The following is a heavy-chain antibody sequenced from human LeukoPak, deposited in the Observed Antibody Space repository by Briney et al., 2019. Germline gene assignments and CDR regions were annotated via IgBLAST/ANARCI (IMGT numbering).Heavy chain of an antibody. Sequence: PGGSLRLSCAASGFTFSNAWMSWVRQAPGKGLEWVGRIKSKTDGGTTDYAAPVKGRFTISRDDSKNTLYLQMNSPKTEDTAVYYCTTAPDGSSIQLWFDYWGQGTLVTVSS. J-gene: IGHJ4*02. V-gene: IGHV3-15*01. D-gene: IGHD5-18*01. CDR3: TTAPDGSSIQLWFDY. CDR1: GFTFSNAW. CDR2: IKSKTDGGTT.